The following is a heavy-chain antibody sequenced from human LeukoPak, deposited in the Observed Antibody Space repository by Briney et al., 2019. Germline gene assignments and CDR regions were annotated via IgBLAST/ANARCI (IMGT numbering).Heavy chain of an antibody. CDR2: IYYSGST. CDR1: GGSISSSSYY. V-gene: IGHV4-39*07. Sequence: ASETLSLICTVSGGSISSSSYYWGWIRQPPGKGLEWIGSIYYSGSTYYNPSLKSRVTISVDTSKNQFSLKLSSVTAADTAVYYCARADSSSWYVYFQHWGQGTLVTVSS. J-gene: IGHJ1*01. D-gene: IGHD6-13*01. CDR3: ARADSSSWYVYFQH.